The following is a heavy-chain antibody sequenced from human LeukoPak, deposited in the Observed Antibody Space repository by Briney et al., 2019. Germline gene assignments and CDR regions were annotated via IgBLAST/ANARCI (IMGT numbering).Heavy chain of an antibody. D-gene: IGHD3-22*01. V-gene: IGHV3-74*01. J-gene: IGHJ4*02. CDR2: INTDGSNT. CDR3: VVWGEDRSGHRFDF. CDR1: GFTFDYYW. Sequence: TGGSLRLSCAASGFTFDYYWMHWVRQAPGRGLMWVSRINTDGSNTHYADSVKGRFTISRDNAKNTLYLQMNGLRVEDTAVYYCVVWGEDRSGHRFDFWGQGTLVTVSP.